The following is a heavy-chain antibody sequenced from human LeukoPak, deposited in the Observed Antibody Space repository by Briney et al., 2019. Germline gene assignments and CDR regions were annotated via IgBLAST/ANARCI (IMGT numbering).Heavy chain of an antibody. V-gene: IGHV4-39*07. D-gene: IGHD1-1*01. CDR2: IYYSGST. CDR3: ARSLDFDSYYYYYMDV. J-gene: IGHJ6*03. Sequence: SETLSLTCTVSGGSISSSSYYWGWIRQPPGKGLEWIGSIYYSGSTYYNPSLKSRVTISVDTSKNQFSLKLSSVTAADTAVYYCARSLDFDSYYYYYMDVWGKGTTVTVSS. CDR1: GGSISSSSYY.